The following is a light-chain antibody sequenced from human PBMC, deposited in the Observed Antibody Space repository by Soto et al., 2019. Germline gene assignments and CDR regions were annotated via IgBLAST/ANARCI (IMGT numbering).Light chain of an antibody. CDR3: LQDFDYPWT. CDR1: HDIRRD. J-gene: IGKJ1*01. Sequence: GGSVTITCRASHDIRRDLAWFQQRPGKAPKILIYGSSDLQSGVPSRFSGSGSGTDFSLTIISLQPEDFATYFCLQDFDYPWTFGQGTKV. CDR2: GSS. V-gene: IGKV1-6*01.